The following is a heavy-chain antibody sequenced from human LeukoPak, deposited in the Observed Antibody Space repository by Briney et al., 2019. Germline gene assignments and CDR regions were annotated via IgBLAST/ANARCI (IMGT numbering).Heavy chain of an antibody. D-gene: IGHD6-13*01. CDR3: ARHIRAAAFDP. Sequence: PGGSLRLSCAASGFTISDHFMHWVRQGPGKGLMWVSRIDRGGSEINYADSVKGRFTISRDNAKNTLYLQMNSLRDEDTAIYYCARHIRAAAFDPWGQGTLVTVSS. CDR1: GFTISDHF. CDR2: IDRGGSEI. V-gene: IGHV3-74*01. J-gene: IGHJ5*02.